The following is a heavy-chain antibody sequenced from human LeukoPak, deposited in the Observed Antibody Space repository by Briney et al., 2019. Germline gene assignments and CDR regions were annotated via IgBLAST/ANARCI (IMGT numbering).Heavy chain of an antibody. CDR2: INWNGGST. CDR1: GFTFDDYG. Sequence: PGGSLRLSCAASGFTFDDYGMSWVRQAPGKGLEWVSGINWNGGSTGYADSVKGRFTISRDNAKNSLYLQMNSLRAEDTALYYCARGAYCSSTNCSSFDYWGQGTLVTVSS. V-gene: IGHV3-20*04. D-gene: IGHD2-2*01. CDR3: ARGAYCSSTNCSSFDY. J-gene: IGHJ4*02.